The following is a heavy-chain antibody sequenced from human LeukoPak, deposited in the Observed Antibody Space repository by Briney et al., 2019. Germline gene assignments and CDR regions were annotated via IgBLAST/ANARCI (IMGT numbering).Heavy chain of an antibody. J-gene: IGHJ4*02. Sequence: GGSLRLSCAASGFTFNDYAMHWVRQVPGKGLEWVSGISWNSGMIDYADSVKGRFTISRDNAKNSLSLQMNSLRAEDTALYFCAKERSPGGFDYWGQGTLVTVSS. CDR2: ISWNSGMI. CDR1: GFTFNDYA. CDR3: AKERSPGGFDY. D-gene: IGHD1-1*01. V-gene: IGHV3-9*01.